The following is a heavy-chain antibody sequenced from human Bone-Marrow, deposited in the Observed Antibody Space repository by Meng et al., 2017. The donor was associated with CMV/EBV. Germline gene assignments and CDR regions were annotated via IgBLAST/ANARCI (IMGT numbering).Heavy chain of an antibody. Sequence: SETLSLTCTVSGYSISSGYYWGWIRQPPGKGLEWIGSIYHSGSTYYNPSLKSRVTISVDTSKNQFSLKLSPVTAADTAVYYCALYDFWSGYYTWGQGTLVTVSS. CDR2: IYHSGST. D-gene: IGHD3-3*01. J-gene: IGHJ4*02. V-gene: IGHV4-38-2*02. CDR3: ALYDFWSGYYT. CDR1: GYSISSGYY.